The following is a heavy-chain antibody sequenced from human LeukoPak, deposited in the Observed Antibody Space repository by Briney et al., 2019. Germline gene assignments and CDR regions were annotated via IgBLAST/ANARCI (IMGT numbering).Heavy chain of an antibody. D-gene: IGHD1-1*01. V-gene: IGHV3-21*01. CDR1: GFSFSSYA. CDR3: ARDGRGMDV. Sequence: PGGSLRLSCAASGFSFSSYALSWVRQAPGKGLEWVSSITSSGGDIYYADSVKGRFTISRDNAKDSLYLQMNSLRAEDTAVYYCARDGRGMDVWGQGTTVTVSS. J-gene: IGHJ6*02. CDR2: ITSSGGDI.